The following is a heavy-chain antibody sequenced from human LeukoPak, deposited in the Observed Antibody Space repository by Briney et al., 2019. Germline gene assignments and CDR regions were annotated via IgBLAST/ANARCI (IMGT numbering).Heavy chain of an antibody. CDR1: GYTFTGYY. J-gene: IGHJ4*02. CDR3: ARERTRGYCSSTSCYMSYGY. Sequence: ASVTVSCKASGYTFTGYYMHWVRQAPGQGLEWMGWINPNSGGTNYAQKFQGRVTMTRDTSISTAYMELSRLRPDDTAVYYCARERTRGYCSSTSCYMSYGYWGQGTLVTVSS. V-gene: IGHV1-2*02. D-gene: IGHD2-2*02. CDR2: INPNSGGT.